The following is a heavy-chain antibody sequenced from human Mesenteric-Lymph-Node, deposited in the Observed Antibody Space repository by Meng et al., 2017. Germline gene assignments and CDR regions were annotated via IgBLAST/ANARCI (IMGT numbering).Heavy chain of an antibody. CDR2: ISYDGSNK. CDR3: ARDRDSSGYHFSSYYYYGMDV. J-gene: IGHJ6*02. V-gene: IGHV3-30*01. D-gene: IGHD3-22*01. Sequence: GESLKISCAASGFTFSTYAMHWVRQAPGKGLEWVALISYDGSNKYYADSVKGRFTISRDNSKNTLYLQMNFLRAEDTAVYYCARDRDSSGYHFSSYYYYGMDVWGQGTTVTVSS. CDR1: GFTFSTYA.